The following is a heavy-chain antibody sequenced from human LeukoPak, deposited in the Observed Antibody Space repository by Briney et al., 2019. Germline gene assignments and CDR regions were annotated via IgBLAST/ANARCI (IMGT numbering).Heavy chain of an antibody. CDR3: ASRHCSGENCYAGPLDF. CDR2: ISGSGGST. D-gene: IGHD2-8*02. V-gene: IGHV3-23*01. Sequence: PGGSLRLSCAASGFTFSSYAMSWVRQAPGKGLEWVSAISGSGGSTYYADSVKGRFTVSSDVSKNTLYLQMNNLRGEDTAVYYCASRHCSGENCYAGPLDFWDQGIQVTVSS. CDR1: GFTFSSYA. J-gene: IGHJ4*02.